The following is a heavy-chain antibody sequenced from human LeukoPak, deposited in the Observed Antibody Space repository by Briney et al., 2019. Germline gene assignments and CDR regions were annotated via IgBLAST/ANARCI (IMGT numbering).Heavy chain of an antibody. CDR3: ARDGRWINYYDGSSPV. CDR2: ISSSGSTI. CDR1: GFTFSSYE. Sequence: GGSLRLSCAASGFTFSSYEMNWVRQAPGKGLEWVSYISSSGSTICYADSVEGRFTISRDNAKNSLYLQMNSLRAEDTAVYYCARDGRWINYYDGSSPVWGQGTLVTVSS. J-gene: IGHJ4*02. D-gene: IGHD3-22*01. V-gene: IGHV3-48*03.